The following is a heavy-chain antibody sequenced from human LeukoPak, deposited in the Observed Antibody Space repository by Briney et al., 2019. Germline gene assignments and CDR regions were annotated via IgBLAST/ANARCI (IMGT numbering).Heavy chain of an antibody. Sequence: GRSLRLSCAASGFTFSSYTMHWVRQAPGKGLEWVALISYDGSNKYYADSVKGRFTISRDNSKNTLYLQMNSLRAEDTAVYYCAKEGPPGYSSSWYPLYYYYYYMDVWGKGTTVTISS. D-gene: IGHD6-13*01. CDR1: GFTFSSYT. V-gene: IGHV3-30*04. CDR3: AKEGPPGYSSSWYPLYYYYYYMDV. CDR2: ISYDGSNK. J-gene: IGHJ6*03.